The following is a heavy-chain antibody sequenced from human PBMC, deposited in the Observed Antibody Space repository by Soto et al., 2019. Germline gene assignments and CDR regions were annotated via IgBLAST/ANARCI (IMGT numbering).Heavy chain of an antibody. CDR2: ITASGGTT. CDR3: AKCMQAYWNYDAHHV. D-gene: IGHD1-7*01. V-gene: IGHV3-23*01. CDR1: GFIFSTYS. Sequence: EVKLLESGGGLVQPGGSLRLSCAASGFIFSTYSMTWVRQAPGKGLEWVAHITASGGTTYYADSVKGRFTISRDTSRNTLYPQMNSLRVEDSALYYCAKCMQAYWNYDAHHVWGQGTMVTVSS. J-gene: IGHJ3*01.